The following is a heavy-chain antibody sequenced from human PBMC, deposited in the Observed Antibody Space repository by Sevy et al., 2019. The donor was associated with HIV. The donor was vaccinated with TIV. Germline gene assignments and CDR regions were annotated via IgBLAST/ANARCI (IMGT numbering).Heavy chain of an antibody. CDR3: SNAYSGSYSHSYLYALDV. CDR1: GFSFSYYG. CDR2: ISHDGINE. J-gene: IGHJ6*02. Sequence: GGSLRLSCIGSGFSFSYYGIHWVRQSPGKGLDWVALISHDGINEYYADSVKGRFTISRDKSKNTVYLEMNSLRNEDTAIYFWSNAYSGSYSHSYLYALDVWGHGTTVTVSS. V-gene: IGHV3-30*18. D-gene: IGHD1-26*01.